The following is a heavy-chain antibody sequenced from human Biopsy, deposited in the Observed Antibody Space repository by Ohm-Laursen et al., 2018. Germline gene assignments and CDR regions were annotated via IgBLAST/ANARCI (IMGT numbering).Heavy chain of an antibody. D-gene: IGHD3-22*01. CDR3: ARESDSSGYYYRDY. Sequence: SDTLSLTCAVYGGSFTGYYWSWIRQPPGKELEWIGEINHSGSTNYNPSLKSRVTISLDTSKNQLSLKLSSVTAADTAVYYCARESDSSGYYYRDYWGQGTLVTVSS. J-gene: IGHJ4*02. CDR2: INHSGST. V-gene: IGHV4-34*01. CDR1: GGSFTGYY.